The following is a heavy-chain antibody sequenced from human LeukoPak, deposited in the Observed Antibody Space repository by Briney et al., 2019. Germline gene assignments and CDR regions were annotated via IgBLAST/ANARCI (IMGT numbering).Heavy chain of an antibody. Sequence: PSETLSLTCAVYGGSFSGYYWSWIRQPPGKGLEWIGEINHSGSTDYNPSLKSRVTISVDTSKNQFSLKLSSVTAADTAVYYCARNTAMATRINWFDPWGQGTLVTVSS. V-gene: IGHV4-34*01. CDR1: GGSFSGYY. J-gene: IGHJ5*02. CDR2: INHSGST. D-gene: IGHD5-18*01. CDR3: ARNTAMATRINWFDP.